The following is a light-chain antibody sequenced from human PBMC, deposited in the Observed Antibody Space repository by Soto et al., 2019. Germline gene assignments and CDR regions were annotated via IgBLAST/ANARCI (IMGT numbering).Light chain of an antibody. J-gene: IGKJ3*01. CDR1: QNIRTY. Sequence: EIVLTQSPATLSLSPGERATLSCRASQNIRTYLAWYQQKPVQAPRLLIYDASNRATGIPARFTGSGSGTDFTLTIRSLEPEDFAVYYCQQRSQPFTFGPGTKVDIK. CDR3: QQRSQPFT. V-gene: IGKV3-11*01. CDR2: DAS.